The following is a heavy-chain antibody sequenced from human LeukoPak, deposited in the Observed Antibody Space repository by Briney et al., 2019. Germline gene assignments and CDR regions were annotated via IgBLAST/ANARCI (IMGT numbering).Heavy chain of an antibody. CDR1: GFTFNNYG. CDR2: ISYDGRNI. J-gene: IGHJ4*02. V-gene: IGHV3-30*18. D-gene: IGHD2-2*01. Sequence: GGSLSLSCAASGFTFNNYGMHWVRQAPGKGLEWVAVISYDGRNIHYPDSVKGRFTISRDISTDTPWLQMDSLRTEDTAVYYCAKGPLRGTAAAIDYWGQGTLVTVSS. CDR3: AKGPLRGTAAAIDY.